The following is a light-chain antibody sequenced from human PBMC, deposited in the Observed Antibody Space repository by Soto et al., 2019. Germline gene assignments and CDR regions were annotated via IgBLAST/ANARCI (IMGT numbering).Light chain of an antibody. CDR3: QTWGTGIHV. V-gene: IGLV4-69*01. CDR2: LNSDGSH. Sequence: QSVLTQSPSASASLGASVKLTCTLSSEHSSYAIAWHQQQPEKGPRYLMKLNSDGSHSKGDGIPDRFSGSSSGAERYLTISSLQSEDEADYYCQTWGTGIHVFGTGTKLTVL. J-gene: IGLJ1*01. CDR1: SEHSSYA.